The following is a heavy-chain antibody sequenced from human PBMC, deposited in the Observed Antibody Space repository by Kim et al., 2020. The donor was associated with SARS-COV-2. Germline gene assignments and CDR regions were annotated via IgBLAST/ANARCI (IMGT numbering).Heavy chain of an antibody. Sequence: ASVKVSCKASGYTFTDYFIHWVRQAPGQGLEWMARIHPDRGDTNYAQKFQGRVTMTRDTSISTAYMELSSLRSDDTAVYYCAIPPRRNGAFDIWGQGTLVTVSS. J-gene: IGHJ3*02. CDR3: AIPPRRNGAFDI. D-gene: IGHD2-8*01. V-gene: IGHV1-2*06. CDR2: IHPDRGDT. CDR1: GYTFTDYF.